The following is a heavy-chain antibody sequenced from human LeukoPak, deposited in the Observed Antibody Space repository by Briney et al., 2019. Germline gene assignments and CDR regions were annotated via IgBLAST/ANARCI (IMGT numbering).Heavy chain of an antibody. CDR1: GGSFSGYY. J-gene: IGHJ4*02. D-gene: IGHD6-13*01. CDR2: ISYSGST. V-gene: IGHV4-59*08. CDR3: ARHSGQQLIYLDY. Sequence: PSETLSLTCAVYGGSFSGYYWSWIRQPPGKGLEWIGYISYSGSTNYNPSLKSRVTMSVDTSKNLFSLKLSSVTAADTAVYYCARHSGQQLIYLDYWGQGTLVTVSS.